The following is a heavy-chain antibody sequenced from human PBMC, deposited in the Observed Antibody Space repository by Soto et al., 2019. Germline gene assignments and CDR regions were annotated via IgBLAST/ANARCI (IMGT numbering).Heavy chain of an antibody. CDR2: IKQDGSEK. CDR3: ARDPRGHYSFDS. V-gene: IGHV3-7*03. CDR1: GFTFGSYW. Sequence: EVQLVESGGSLVQPGGSLRLSCAASGFTFGSYWMTWVRQAPGKGLEWVANIKQDGSEKYYVDSVKGRFIISRDNAKESLFLQMSSLRVDDTAMYYCARDPRGHYSFDSWGQGTLVTVSS. D-gene: IGHD2-21*01. J-gene: IGHJ5*01.